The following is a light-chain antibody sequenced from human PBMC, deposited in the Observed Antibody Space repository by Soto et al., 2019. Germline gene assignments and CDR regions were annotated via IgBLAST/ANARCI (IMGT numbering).Light chain of an antibody. CDR2: EVS. V-gene: IGLV2-18*02. CDR3: SSYTGGNPSYV. Sequence: QSVLTQPPSVSGSPGQSVTISCTGTSTDFVGYNRVSWYQQPPGTAPKLMIYEVSKRPSGVPDRFSGSKSGNTASLTVSGLQAEDEADYYCSSYTGGNPSYVFGTGTKVTVL. J-gene: IGLJ1*01. CDR1: STDFVGYNR.